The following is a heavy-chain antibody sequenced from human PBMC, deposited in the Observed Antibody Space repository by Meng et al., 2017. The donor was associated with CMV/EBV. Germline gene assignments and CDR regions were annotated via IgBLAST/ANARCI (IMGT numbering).Heavy chain of an antibody. J-gene: IGHJ4*02. Sequence: GSLRLSCAVYGGSFSGYYWSWIRQPPGKGLEWIGEINHSGSTNYNPSLKSRDTISVDTSKNQFSLKLSSVTAADTAVYYCARAKTMDYWGQGTLVTVSS. CDR3: ARAKTMDY. CDR2: INHSGST. D-gene: IGHD1-14*01. CDR1: GGSFSGYY. V-gene: IGHV4-34*01.